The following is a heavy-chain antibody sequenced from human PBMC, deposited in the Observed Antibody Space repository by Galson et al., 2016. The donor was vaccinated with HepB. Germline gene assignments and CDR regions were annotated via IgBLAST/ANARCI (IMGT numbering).Heavy chain of an antibody. Sequence: QSGAEVKKPGESLRISCKASGYRFTSYWISWVRQMPGKGLEWMGRIDPSDSYTNYSPSFQGHVTISADKSISTAYLQWSSLKASDTAMYYCARHRYYYDSSGYYYALGYWGQGTLVTVSS. J-gene: IGHJ4*02. D-gene: IGHD3-22*01. CDR3: ARHRYYYDSSGYYYALGY. CDR1: GYRFTSYW. V-gene: IGHV5-10-1*01. CDR2: IDPSDSYT.